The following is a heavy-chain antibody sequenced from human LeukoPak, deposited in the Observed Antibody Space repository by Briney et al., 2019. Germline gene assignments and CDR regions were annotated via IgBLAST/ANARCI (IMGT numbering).Heavy chain of an antibody. D-gene: IGHD3-22*01. J-gene: IGHJ3*02. Sequence: SETLSLTCTVSGYSISSDYYWAWIRQPPGKGLEWIGSIYHSGSTNYNPSLKSRVTISADTSKNQFSLKLNSVTAADTAVYYCAKSNGYGLTDIWGQGTMVTVSS. CDR3: AKSNGYGLTDI. CDR1: GYSISSDYY. V-gene: IGHV4-38-2*02. CDR2: IYHSGST.